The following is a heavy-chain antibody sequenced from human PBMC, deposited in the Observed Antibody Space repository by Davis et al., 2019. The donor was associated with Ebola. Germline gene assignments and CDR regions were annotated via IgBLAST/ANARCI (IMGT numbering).Heavy chain of an antibody. J-gene: IGHJ6*02. CDR1: GGSITGYY. CDR2: IHYLGNT. CDR3: ARGNYGDYIVLYYYNMDV. V-gene: IGHV4-59*13. D-gene: IGHD4-17*01. Sequence: MPSETLSLTCTVSGGSITGYYWSWIRQPPGKGLEWIGNIHYLGNTNYNPSLKSRVTMSVDTSKNQFSLKLSSVTAADTAVYYCARGNYGDYIVLYYYNMDVWGQGTTVTVSS.